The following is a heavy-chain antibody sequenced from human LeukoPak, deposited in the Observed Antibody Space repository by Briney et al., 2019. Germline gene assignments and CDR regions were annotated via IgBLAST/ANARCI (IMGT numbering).Heavy chain of an antibody. V-gene: IGHV3-7*01. CDR3: TRDRGWQSFDY. CDR2: IKVDGSET. CDR1: GFTFSSYW. Sequence: PGGSLRLSCAASGFTFSSYWMTWVRQAPGKRLERVGNIKVDGSETYYVDSVKGRFTISRDNAKISLYLQMNSLTAEDTAVYYCTRDRGWQSFDYWGQGTLVTVSS. D-gene: IGHD3-10*01. J-gene: IGHJ4*02.